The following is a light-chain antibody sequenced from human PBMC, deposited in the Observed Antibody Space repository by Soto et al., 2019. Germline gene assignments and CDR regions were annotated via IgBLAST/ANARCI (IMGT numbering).Light chain of an antibody. CDR2: DVS. J-gene: IGLJ1*01. Sequence: QSVLTQPASVSGSPGQSITISCTGTSSDVGGYNYVSWYQQHPGKAPKLMIYDVSNRPSGVSNRFSGSKSGNTASLTISGLQAEDEADYYCSSYTSSSTNCVFGTGTKVTGL. CDR3: SSYTSSSTNCV. CDR1: SSDVGGYNY. V-gene: IGLV2-14*01.